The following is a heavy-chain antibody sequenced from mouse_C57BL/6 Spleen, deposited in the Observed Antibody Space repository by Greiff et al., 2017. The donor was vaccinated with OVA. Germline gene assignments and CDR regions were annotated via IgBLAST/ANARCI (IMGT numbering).Heavy chain of an antibody. CDR1: GFNIKNTY. J-gene: IGHJ2*01. Sequence: VAELVRPGASVKLSCTASGFNIKNTYMHWVKQRPEQGLEWIGRIDPANGNTKYAPKFQGKATITADTSSNTAYLQLSSLTSEDTAIYYCARRVLYYDYDGYFDYWGQRTTLTVSS. CDR2: IDPANGNT. V-gene: IGHV14-3*01. CDR3: ARRVLYYDYDGYFDY. D-gene: IGHD2-4*01.